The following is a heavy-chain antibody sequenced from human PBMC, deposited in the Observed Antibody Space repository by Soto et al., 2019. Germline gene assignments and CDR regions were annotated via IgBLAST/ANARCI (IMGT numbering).Heavy chain of an antibody. D-gene: IGHD3-10*01. CDR3: ATNYGSGSAHFDN. CDR1: GDTFNFYT. V-gene: IGHV1-69*02. CDR2: IIPMLGMS. Sequence: QVQLVQSGAEVKTPGSSVKVSCTASGDTFNFYTLSWVRQAPGQGLEWMGRIIPMLGMSNYAQKFQGRVTMIAYKSTSTAYMWLSSLRSEDTALYYCATNYGSGSAHFDNWGQGTLVTVSS. J-gene: IGHJ4*02.